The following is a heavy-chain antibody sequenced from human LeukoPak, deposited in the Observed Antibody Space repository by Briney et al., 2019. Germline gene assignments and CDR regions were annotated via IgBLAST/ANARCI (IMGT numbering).Heavy chain of an antibody. CDR3: VSFYETY. CDR2: INSDGSWT. Sequence: GGSLRLSCAASGNYWMHWVRQVPGKGLVWVSHINSDGSWTSYADSVKGRFTISKDNAKNAVYLQMNSLRAEDTAVYYCVSFYETYWGRGTLVTVSS. CDR1: GNYW. J-gene: IGHJ4*02. V-gene: IGHV3-74*01. D-gene: IGHD2/OR15-2a*01.